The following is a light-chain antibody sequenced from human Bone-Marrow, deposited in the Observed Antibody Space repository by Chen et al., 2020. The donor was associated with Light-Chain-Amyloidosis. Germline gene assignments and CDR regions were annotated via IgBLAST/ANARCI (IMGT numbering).Light chain of an antibody. Sequence: EIVLTQSPGALSLSPGERVAISCRASQTIKKNYLAWYQQKPGQAPRLLIFGASSRASGVPDRFGVSGSWTDFTLTISRLEPEDFGVYHCQQYSTAPWTFGQGT. CDR3: QQYSTAPWT. V-gene: IGKV3-20*01. CDR1: QTIKKNY. CDR2: GAS. J-gene: IGKJ2*01.